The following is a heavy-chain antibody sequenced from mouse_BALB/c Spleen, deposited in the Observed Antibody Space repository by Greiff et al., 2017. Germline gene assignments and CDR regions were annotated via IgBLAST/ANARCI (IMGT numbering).Heavy chain of an antibody. CDR2: ISSGSSTI. D-gene: IGHD2-1*01. J-gene: IGHJ4*01. Sequence: DVQLVESGGGLVQPGGSRKLSCAASGFTFSSFGMHWVRQAPEKGLEWVAYISSGSSTIYYADTVKGRFTISRDNPKNTLFLQMTSLRSEDTAMYYCARSHYGNYENAMDYWGQGTSVTVSS. V-gene: IGHV5-17*02. CDR3: ARSHYGNYENAMDY. CDR1: GFTFSSFG.